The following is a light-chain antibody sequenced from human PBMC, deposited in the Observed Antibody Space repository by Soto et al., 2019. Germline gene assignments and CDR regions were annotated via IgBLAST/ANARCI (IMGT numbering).Light chain of an antibody. J-gene: IGKJ1*01. V-gene: IGKV1-5*01. CDR1: QSISSW. Sequence: DIQMTQSPSTLSASVGERVTITCPASQSISSWLAWYQQKPGKAPKLLIYDASSLESGVPSRFSGSGSGTEFTLTISSLQPDDFATYYCQQYNSYSPTTFGQGTKVDIK. CDR3: QQYNSYSPTT. CDR2: DAS.